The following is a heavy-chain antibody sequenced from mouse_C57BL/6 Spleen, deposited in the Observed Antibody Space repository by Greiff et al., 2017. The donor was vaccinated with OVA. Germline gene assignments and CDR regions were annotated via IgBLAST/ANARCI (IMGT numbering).Heavy chain of an antibody. V-gene: IGHV10-3*01. J-gene: IGHJ1*03. CDR3: VRDAHYYGSSSHWYFDV. Sequence: EVQRVESGGGLVQPKGSLKLSCAASGFTFNTYAMHWVRQAPGKGLEWVARIRSKSSNYATYYADSVKDRFTISRDDSQSMLYLQMNNLKTEDTAMYYCVRDAHYYGSSSHWYFDVWGTGTTVTVSS. CDR2: IRSKSSNYAT. D-gene: IGHD1-1*01. CDR1: GFTFNTYA.